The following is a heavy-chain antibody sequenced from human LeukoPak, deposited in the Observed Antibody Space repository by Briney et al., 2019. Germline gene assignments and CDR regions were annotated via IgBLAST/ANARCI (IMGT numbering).Heavy chain of an antibody. CDR2: ISYDGSNK. D-gene: IGHD3-9*01. J-gene: IGHJ4*02. V-gene: IGHV3-30*18. CDR1: GFTFSSYG. Sequence: PGGSLRLSCAASGFTFSSYGMHWVRQAPGKGLEWVAVISYDGSNKYYADSVKGRFTISRDNSKKTHYLQMNSLRAEDTAVYYCAKYYDILTGYPYYFDYWGQGTLVTVSS. CDR3: AKYYDILTGYPYYFDY.